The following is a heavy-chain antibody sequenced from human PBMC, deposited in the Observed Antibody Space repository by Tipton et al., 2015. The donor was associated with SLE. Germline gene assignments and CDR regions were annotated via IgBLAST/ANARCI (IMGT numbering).Heavy chain of an antibody. J-gene: IGHJ1*01. CDR1: GYSISSGYY. Sequence: TLSLTCAVSGYSISSGYYWGWIRQPPGKGLEWIGSFYHSGSTYCNPSLKSRVTISVDTSKNQLSLKLNSVTAADTAVYYCARVVQRAAAGRRGAEYFQHWGQGTLVTVSS. V-gene: IGHV4-38-2*01. D-gene: IGHD6-13*01. CDR2: FYHSGST. CDR3: ARVVQRAAAGRRGAEYFQH.